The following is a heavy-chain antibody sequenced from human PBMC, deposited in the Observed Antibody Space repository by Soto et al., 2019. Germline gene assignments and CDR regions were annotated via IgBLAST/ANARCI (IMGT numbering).Heavy chain of an antibody. D-gene: IGHD2-15*01. J-gene: IGHJ5*02. CDR1: GFSLSTSGVG. CDR3: AHRRAYCSGGSCYSIWFDP. Sequence: QITLKESGPTLVKPTQTLTLTCTFSGFSLSTSGVGVGWIRQPPGKALEWLALIYWDDDKRYSPSLKSRLTITNDTSKTQVVLTRTNMDPVDTATYYCAHRRAYCSGGSCYSIWFDPWGQGTLVTVSS. V-gene: IGHV2-5*02. CDR2: IYWDDDK.